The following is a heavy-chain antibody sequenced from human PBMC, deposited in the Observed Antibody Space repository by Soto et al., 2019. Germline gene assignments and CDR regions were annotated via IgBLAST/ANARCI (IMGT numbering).Heavy chain of an antibody. CDR1: GDTFSGYP. D-gene: IGHD3-10*01. CDR3: ARDGGFGELKY. Sequence: QVQLVQSGAELKKPGSSVNVSCTASGDTFSGYPINWVRQAPGEGLEWMGRIIPVFGTTNDAQRFEGRVTLTADESTNTAYMELRGLLSEDTAVYYCARDGGFGELKYWGPGALVTVSS. J-gene: IGHJ4*02. V-gene: IGHV1-69*18. CDR2: IIPVFGTT.